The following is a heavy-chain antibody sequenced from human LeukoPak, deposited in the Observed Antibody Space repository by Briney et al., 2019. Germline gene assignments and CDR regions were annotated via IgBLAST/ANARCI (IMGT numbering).Heavy chain of an antibody. V-gene: IGHV3-30*04. D-gene: IGHD3-10*01. CDR1: GFTFSSYA. CDR3: ARDNAVGLWFGELFRSGWFDP. CDR2: VSYDGSNK. Sequence: PGRSLRLSCAASGFTFSSYAMHWVRQAPGKGLEWVAVVSYDGSNKYYADSVKGRFTISRDNSKNTLYLQMNSPRAEDTAVYYCARDNAVGLWFGELFRSGWFDPWGQGTLVTVSS. J-gene: IGHJ5*02.